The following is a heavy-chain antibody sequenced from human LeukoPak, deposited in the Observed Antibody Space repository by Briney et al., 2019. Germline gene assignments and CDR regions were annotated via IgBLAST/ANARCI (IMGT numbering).Heavy chain of an antibody. CDR2: ISNSGSTT. CDR1: GFTFTTYN. V-gene: IGHV3-48*04. Sequence: GGSLRLSCAASGFTFTTYNMIWVRQAPGKGLEWVSFISNSGSTTYYADSVKGRFTLSRDNAKNSLYLQMNSLRAEDTAVYYCARERNFYYMGVWGKGTRVTVS. CDR3: ARERNFYYMGV. J-gene: IGHJ6*03.